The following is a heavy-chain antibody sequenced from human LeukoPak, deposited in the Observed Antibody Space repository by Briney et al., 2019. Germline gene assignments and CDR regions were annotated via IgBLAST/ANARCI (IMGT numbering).Heavy chain of an antibody. V-gene: IGHV3-74*01. D-gene: IGHD6-13*01. CDR2: INSDGSST. CDR3: AREKVAAADLFDY. J-gene: IGHJ4*02. CDR1: GFTFSSYW. Sequence: PGGSLRLSCAASGFTFSSYWMRWVRQAPGKGLVWVSRINSDGSSTSYADSVKGRFTISRDNAKNTLYLQMNSLRAEDTAVYYCAREKVAAADLFDYWGQGTLVTVSS.